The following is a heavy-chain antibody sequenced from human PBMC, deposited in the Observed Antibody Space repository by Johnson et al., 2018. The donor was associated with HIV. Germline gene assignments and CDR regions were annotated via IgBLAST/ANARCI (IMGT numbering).Heavy chain of an antibody. Sequence: QVQLVESGGGLVKPGGSLRLSCSASGFTFSDYYITWIRQAPGKGLEWISYISSSGSTIYYADSVKGRFTISRDNAKNSLYLQMNSLRAEDTAVYYCARWGPYDILTGYDAFDIWGQGTMVTVSS. CDR2: ISSSGSTI. CDR3: ARWGPYDILTGYDAFDI. CDR1: GFTFSDYY. J-gene: IGHJ3*02. V-gene: IGHV3-11*04. D-gene: IGHD3-9*01.